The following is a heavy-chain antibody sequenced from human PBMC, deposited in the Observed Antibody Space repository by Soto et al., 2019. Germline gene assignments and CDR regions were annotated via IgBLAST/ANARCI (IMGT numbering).Heavy chain of an antibody. V-gene: IGHV3-48*02. CDR1: GFTFSDYP. Sequence: PGGSLRLSCAASGFTFSDYPMNWVRQAPGKGVEWVSSIRTISSAIYFADSVRGRVTISRDNARNSLYLQMTSLRDEDTAVYYCARETPSFDSWGQGTLVTVSS. CDR2: IRTISSAI. CDR3: ARETPSFDS. D-gene: IGHD2-15*01. J-gene: IGHJ4*02.